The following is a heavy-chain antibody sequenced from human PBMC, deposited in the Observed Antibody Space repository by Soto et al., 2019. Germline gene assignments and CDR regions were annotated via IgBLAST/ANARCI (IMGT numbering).Heavy chain of an antibody. Sequence: SVKVSCKVSGGTFSSYTISWVRQAPGQGLEWMGRIIPILGIANYAQKFQGRVTITADKSTSTAYMELSSLRSEDTAVYYCARDWVPRPSQRYYGSGSYYPDWGQGTLVTVSS. J-gene: IGHJ4*02. CDR1: GGTFSSYT. D-gene: IGHD3-10*01. CDR2: IIPILGIA. V-gene: IGHV1-69*04. CDR3: ARDWVPRPSQRYYGSGSYYPD.